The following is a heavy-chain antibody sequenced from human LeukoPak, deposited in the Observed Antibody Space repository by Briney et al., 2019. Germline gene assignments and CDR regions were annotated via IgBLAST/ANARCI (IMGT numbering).Heavy chain of an antibody. J-gene: IGHJ4*02. V-gene: IGHV3-30*02. Sequence: GGSLRLSCAASGFTFSSYGMHWVRQAPGKGLEWVAFIRYDGSNKYYADSVKGRFTIYRDNSKNTLYLQMNSLRPEDSAVHYCAKDGRGSGYFPDYWGQGTLVTVSS. CDR2: IRYDGSNK. CDR3: AKDGRGSGYFPDY. D-gene: IGHD3-22*01. CDR1: GFTFSSYG.